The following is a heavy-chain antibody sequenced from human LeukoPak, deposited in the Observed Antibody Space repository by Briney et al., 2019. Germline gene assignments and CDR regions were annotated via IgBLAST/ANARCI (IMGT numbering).Heavy chain of an antibody. CDR3: ARDGMVVAATPTYYYYYMDV. CDR2: IYTSGST. CDR1: GGSISSGSYY. J-gene: IGHJ6*03. D-gene: IGHD2-15*01. V-gene: IGHV4-61*02. Sequence: SETLSLTCTVSGGSISSGSYYWSWIRQPAGKGLEWIGRIYTSGSTNYNPSLKSRVTISVDTSKNQFSLKLSSVTAADTAVYYCARDGMVVAATPTYYYYYMDVWGKGTTVTVSS.